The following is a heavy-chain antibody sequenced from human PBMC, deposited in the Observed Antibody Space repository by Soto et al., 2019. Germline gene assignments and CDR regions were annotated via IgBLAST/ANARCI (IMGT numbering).Heavy chain of an antibody. V-gene: IGHV1-69*13. J-gene: IGHJ6*02. CDR3: ASLLASVDRYYYGMDV. CDR1: GGTFSSYA. Sequence: SVKVSCKASGGTFSSYAISWVRQAPGQGLEWMGGIIPIFGTANYAQKFQGRVTITADESTSTAYMELSSLRSEDTAVYYCASLLASVDRYYYGMDVWGQGTTVTVSS. CDR2: IIPIFGTA. D-gene: IGHD5-12*01.